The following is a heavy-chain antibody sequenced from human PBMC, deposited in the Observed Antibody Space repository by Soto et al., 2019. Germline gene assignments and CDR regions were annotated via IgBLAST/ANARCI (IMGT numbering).Heavy chain of an antibody. CDR2: VSYTGIT. V-gene: IGHV4-39*01. CDR3: ARQGRPGYCTGGNCYPTFDI. D-gene: IGHD2-15*01. CDR1: GGSISSSAYY. J-gene: IGHJ3*02. Sequence: QMHLQQSGPGVVKPSETLSLTCTVSGGSISSSAYYWGWIRKPPGKGLEWIGSVSYTGITDYKSSLESRVSISADTSKNQFSLRLTSLSAADTAVYFCARQGRPGYCTGGNCYPTFDIWGPGTMVTVSS.